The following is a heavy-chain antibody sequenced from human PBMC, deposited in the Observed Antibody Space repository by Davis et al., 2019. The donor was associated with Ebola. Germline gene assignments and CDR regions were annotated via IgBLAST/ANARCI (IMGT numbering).Heavy chain of an antibody. Sequence: PGGSLRLSCAASGFTFTSYAMTWVRQAPGKGLEWVANIKQDGSEKYYVDSVKGRFTISRDNAKNSLYLLLNSLRAEDTAVYYCAKDLPIFGVVIMGLDYYYGMDVWGQGSTVTVSS. J-gene: IGHJ6*02. D-gene: IGHD3-3*01. CDR3: AKDLPIFGVVIMGLDYYYGMDV. V-gene: IGHV3-7*01. CDR2: IKQDGSEK. CDR1: GFTFTSYA.